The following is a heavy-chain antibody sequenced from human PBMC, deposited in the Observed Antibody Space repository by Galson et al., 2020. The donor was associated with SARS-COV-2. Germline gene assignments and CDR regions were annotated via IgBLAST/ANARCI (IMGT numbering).Heavy chain of an antibody. CDR1: GFTFSNYW. J-gene: IGHJ4*02. CDR2: IKHDGSEK. D-gene: IGHD6-13*01. CDR3: ARLGGSSWDFDY. Sequence: QLGESLKISCAASGFTFSNYWINWVRQAPGKGLEWVANIKHDGSEKYYVDSVKGRFTISRDNAKNSLFLQMNSLRAEDTAVYYCARLGGSSWDFDYWGQGQWSPS. V-gene: IGHV3-7*01.